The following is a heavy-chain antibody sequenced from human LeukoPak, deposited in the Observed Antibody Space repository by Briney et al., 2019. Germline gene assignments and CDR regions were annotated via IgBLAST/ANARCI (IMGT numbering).Heavy chain of an antibody. J-gene: IGHJ6*02. V-gene: IGHV3-23*01. D-gene: IGHD3-10*02. CDR2: IGSDNKP. Sequence: GGSLRLSCEASGFTFSAYAMTWVRQAPGQWLEWVSSIGSDNKPHYSESVKGRFAIPRDNSKSMLFLQLNSLRAEDTALYYCARDLHYYVAMDVRGQGTTVTVSS. CDR3: ARDLHYYVAMDV. CDR1: GFTFSAYA.